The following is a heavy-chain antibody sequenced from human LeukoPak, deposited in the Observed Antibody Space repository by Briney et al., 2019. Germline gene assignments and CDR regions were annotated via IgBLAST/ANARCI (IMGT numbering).Heavy chain of an antibody. J-gene: IGHJ4*02. V-gene: IGHV3-11*06. Sequence: PGGSLRLSCAASGFSFSDYYMTWIRQAPGKGLEWVSYISSSSSYTNYADSVKGRFTISRDNAKNSLYLQMNSLRAEDTAVYYCARVTSGWYTDYWGQGTLVTVSS. CDR1: GFSFSDYY. CDR2: ISSSSSYT. CDR3: ARVTSGWYTDY. D-gene: IGHD6-19*01.